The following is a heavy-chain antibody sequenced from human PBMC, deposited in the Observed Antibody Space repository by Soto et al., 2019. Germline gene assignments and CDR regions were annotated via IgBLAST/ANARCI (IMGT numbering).Heavy chain of an antibody. D-gene: IGHD6-25*01. CDR3: ARFLDNDDDKRSDLHDL. V-gene: IGHV4-31*02. CDR2: TYFSGST. CDR1: AGIASRGGNF. J-gene: IGHJ2*01. Sequence: TGSAGIASRGGNFWCRLRQQKGKGLEWIGHTYFSGSTNYNPSLKSRVTISVDTSKNQFSLRLSSVAAADTAVYSCARFLDNDDDKRSDLHDL.